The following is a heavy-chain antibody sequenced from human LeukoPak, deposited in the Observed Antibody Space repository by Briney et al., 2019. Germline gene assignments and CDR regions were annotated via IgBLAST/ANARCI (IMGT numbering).Heavy chain of an antibody. V-gene: IGHV3-23*01. CDR3: AKRGVVIRVILVGFHKEAYYFDS. CDR2: ISGSGGST. Sequence: GGSLRLSCAVSGITLSNYGMSWVRQAPGKGLEWVAGISGSGGSTNYADSVKGRFTISRDNPKNTLYLQMNILRAEDTAMYFCAKRGVVIRVILVGFHKEAYYFDSWGQGALVTVSS. D-gene: IGHD3-22*01. J-gene: IGHJ4*02. CDR1: GITLSNYG.